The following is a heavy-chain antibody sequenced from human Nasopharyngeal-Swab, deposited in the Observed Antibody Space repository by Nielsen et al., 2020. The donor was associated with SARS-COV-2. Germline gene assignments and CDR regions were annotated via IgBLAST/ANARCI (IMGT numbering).Heavy chain of an antibody. CDR1: GFTFSSYG. J-gene: IGHJ4*02. CDR2: IRYDGSNK. D-gene: IGHD6-13*01. Sequence: GESLKISCAASGFTFSSYGMHWVRQAPGKGLEWVAFIRYDGSNKYYADSVKGRFTISRDNSKNTLYLQMNSLRAEDTAVYYCAKAYIAAAGTDGYWGQGTLVTVSS. V-gene: IGHV3-30*02. CDR3: AKAYIAAAGTDGY.